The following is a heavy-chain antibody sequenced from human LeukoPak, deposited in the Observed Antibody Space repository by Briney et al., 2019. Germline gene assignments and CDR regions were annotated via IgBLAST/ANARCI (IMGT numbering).Heavy chain of an antibody. V-gene: IGHV4-30-4*08. Sequence: SQTLSLTCTVSGGSLSSGDYYWSWIRQPPGKGLEWIGYIYYSGSTYYNPSLKSRVTISVDTSKNQFSLKLSSVTAADTAVYYCARVKAAAATRWFDPWGQGTLVTVSS. CDR3: ARVKAAAATRWFDP. D-gene: IGHD6-13*01. J-gene: IGHJ5*02. CDR2: IYYSGST. CDR1: GGSLSSGDYY.